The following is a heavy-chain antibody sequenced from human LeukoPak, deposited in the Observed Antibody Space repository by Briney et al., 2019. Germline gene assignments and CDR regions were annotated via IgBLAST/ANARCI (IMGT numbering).Heavy chain of an antibody. J-gene: IGHJ4*02. D-gene: IGHD2-15*01. CDR2: ISSSSSYI. CDR1: GFTFSSYS. CDR3: AKSRSSGASCYSCYFDY. V-gene: IGHV3-21*01. Sequence: GGSLRLSCAASGFTFSSYSMNWVRQAPGKGLEWVSSISSSSSYIYYADSVKGRFTISRDNSKNTLYLQMNSLRAEDTAVYYCAKSRSSGASCYSCYFDYWGQGTLVTVSS.